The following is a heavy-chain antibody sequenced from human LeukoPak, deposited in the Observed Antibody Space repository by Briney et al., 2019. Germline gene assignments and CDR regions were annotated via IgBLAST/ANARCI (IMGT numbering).Heavy chain of an antibody. J-gene: IGHJ4*02. CDR2: ISNSGDYT. CDR3: ARDHDY. CDR1: GFTFSRHY. V-gene: IGHV3-11*06. Sequence: PGGSLRLSCAASGFTFSRHYMSWIRQAPGKGLEWLSYISNSGDYTNYADSVKGRFTISRDNAENSLYLQMNSLRVEDTAVYYCARDHDYWGQGTLVTVSS.